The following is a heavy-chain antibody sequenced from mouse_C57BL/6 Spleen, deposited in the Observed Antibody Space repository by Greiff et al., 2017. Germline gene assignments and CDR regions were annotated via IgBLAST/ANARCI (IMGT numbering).Heavy chain of an antibody. CDR3: ARIRYGSSYGWYFDV. J-gene: IGHJ1*03. CDR1: GYSITSDY. V-gene: IGHV3-8*01. Sequence: EVQLQQSGPGLAKPSQTLSLTCSVTGYSITSDYWNWIRKFPGNKLEYMGYISYSGSTYYNPSLKSRISITRDTSKNQYYLQLNSVTTEDTATYYCARIRYGSSYGWYFDVWGTGTTVTVSS. CDR2: ISYSGST. D-gene: IGHD1-1*01.